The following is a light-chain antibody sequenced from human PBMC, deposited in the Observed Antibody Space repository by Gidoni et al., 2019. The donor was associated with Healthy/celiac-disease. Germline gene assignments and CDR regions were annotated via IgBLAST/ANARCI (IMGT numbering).Light chain of an antibody. Sequence: ILLTQSPATLSLSPGERATLSSRASQSVSRYLAWYQQNPGQAHRLLIDDASNRATGIPARFSGSGSGTDFTITISRLEPEDFAVYYCQQRSNWPSFGPGTKVDIK. J-gene: IGKJ3*01. V-gene: IGKV3-11*01. CDR3: QQRSNWPS. CDR1: QSVSRY. CDR2: DAS.